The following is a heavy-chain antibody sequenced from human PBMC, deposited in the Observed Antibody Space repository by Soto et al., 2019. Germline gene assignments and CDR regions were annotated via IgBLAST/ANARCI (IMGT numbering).Heavy chain of an antibody. CDR3: ARHRIAADIFDI. V-gene: IGHV5-10-1*01. D-gene: IGHD6-13*01. Sequence: RECLKMSGKGSGWAFAKYWMAGVRQMPGKGLEWMGRIDCSDSYTNYSPSFQGHVTISADKSINTAYLQWSSLKASDTAMYYCARHRIAADIFDIWGQGTMVTVAS. CDR1: GWAFAKYW. CDR2: IDCSDSYT. J-gene: IGHJ3*02.